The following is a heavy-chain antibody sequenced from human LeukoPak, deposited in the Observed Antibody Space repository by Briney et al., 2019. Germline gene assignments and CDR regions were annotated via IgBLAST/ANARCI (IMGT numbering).Heavy chain of an antibody. J-gene: IGHJ4*02. CDR2: IYGGGST. D-gene: IGHD3-16*01. CDR1: GFTVSSNY. CDR3: ARGAGVGSYVPFDL. Sequence: GGSLRLSCAASGFTVSSNYMSWVRQAPGKGLEWVSVIYGGGSTYYADSVKGRFTISRDNARNSLYLQMNNVRDEDTAVYYCARGAGVGSYVPFDLWGPGTLVTVSS. V-gene: IGHV3-53*01.